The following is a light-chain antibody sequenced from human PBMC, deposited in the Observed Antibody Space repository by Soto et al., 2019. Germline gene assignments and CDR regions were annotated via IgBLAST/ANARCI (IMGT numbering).Light chain of an antibody. J-gene: IGLJ7*01. CDR3: CSYGGSRAV. CDR1: SSDVGSHNL. CDR2: EVS. Sequence: QSAMTQPASVSGSPGQSITISCTGTSSDVGSHNLVSWYQQHPGQAPKLMSYEVSKRPLGVSARFSASKSGNTASMTISGXXXXXXADYYCCSYGGSRAVFGGGTQLTV. V-gene: IGLV2-23*02.